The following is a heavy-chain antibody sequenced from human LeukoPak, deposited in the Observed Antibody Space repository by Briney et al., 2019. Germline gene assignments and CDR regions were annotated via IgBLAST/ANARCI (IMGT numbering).Heavy chain of an antibody. V-gene: IGHV3-48*01. D-gene: IGHD6-25*01. Sequence: GGSLRLSCAASGFSFSNYDMSWVRQAPGEGLEWVSYIDSRSGTIFYADSVKGRFTISRENAKNSLYLQMNSLRAGDTAVYYCARDQGGYPTGAAFDIWGQGTMVTVSS. J-gene: IGHJ3*02. CDR2: IDSRSGTI. CDR1: GFSFSNYD. CDR3: ARDQGGYPTGAAFDI.